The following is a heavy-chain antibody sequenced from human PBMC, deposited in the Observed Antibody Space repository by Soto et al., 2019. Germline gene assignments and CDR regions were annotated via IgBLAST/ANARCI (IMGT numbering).Heavy chain of an antibody. CDR3: ARGVATGVYYGIDV. D-gene: IGHD2-15*01. V-gene: IGHV3-73*01. CDR2: IRSKANSYAT. J-gene: IGHJ6*02. CDR1: GFTFSGSA. Sequence: GGSLRLSCAASGFTFSGSAMHWVRQASGKGLEWVGRIRSKANSYATAYAASVKGRFTISRDDSKNTAYLQMNSLRAEDTAVYYCARGVATGVYYGIDVWGQGTTVNVSS.